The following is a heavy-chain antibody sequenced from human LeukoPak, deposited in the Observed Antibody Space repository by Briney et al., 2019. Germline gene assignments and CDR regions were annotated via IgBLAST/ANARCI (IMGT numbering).Heavy chain of an antibody. J-gene: IGHJ3*02. D-gene: IGHD4-17*01. Sequence: GSLTLYCAASGFTFNNYGMHWVLQAPGRGLEWVAFIRYDGSDKYYADSVKGRFTISRDNSKNTLWLQMSSLRAEDTAVYYCAKLGLRDTLDTWGQGTMVTISS. CDR2: IRYDGSDK. CDR3: AKLGLRDTLDT. V-gene: IGHV3-30*02. CDR1: GFTFNNYG.